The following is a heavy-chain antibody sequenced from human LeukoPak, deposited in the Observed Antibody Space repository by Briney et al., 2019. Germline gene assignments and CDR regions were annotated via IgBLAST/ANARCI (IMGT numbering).Heavy chain of an antibody. J-gene: IGHJ4*02. Sequence: GGSLRLSCAVSGFTFSTYAMSWVRQAPGKGLEWVSVISGSGDNTYYADSVKGRFTISRDNFKNTLYLQMNSLRAEDTAVYYCAKDGFVAAAVTGDYFDYWGQGTLVTVSS. CDR1: GFTFSTYA. V-gene: IGHV3-23*01. D-gene: IGHD6-13*01. CDR3: AKDGFVAAAVTGDYFDY. CDR2: ISGSGDNT.